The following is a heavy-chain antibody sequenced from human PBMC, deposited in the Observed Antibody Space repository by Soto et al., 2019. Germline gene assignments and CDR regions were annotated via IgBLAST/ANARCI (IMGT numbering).Heavy chain of an antibody. D-gene: IGHD2-2*01. CDR1: GGSISSGGYY. CDR3: ARDESMDCISD. V-gene: IGHV4-31*03. J-gene: IGHJ4*02. Sequence: QVQLQESGPGLVKPSQTLSLTCTVSGGSISSGGYYWSWIRQHPGKGLEWIGYIYYSGSTYYNPSLKSXDTASXXTSKNQFSLKLSSVTAADTAVYYCARDESMDCISDWGQGTLVTVSS. CDR2: IYYSGST.